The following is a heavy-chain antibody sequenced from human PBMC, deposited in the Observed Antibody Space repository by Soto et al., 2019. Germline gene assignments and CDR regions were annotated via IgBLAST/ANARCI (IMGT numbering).Heavy chain of an antibody. CDR1: GFTFRNYA. Sequence: QVQLVESGGGVVQPGRSLTLSRAASGFTFRNYAMHWVRQAPGKGLEWVATISYDGDNKYYTDSVKGPFTISRDNSKNTLYLQMNSLRPEDTAVYYCARPWGQLSTYYYGMDTWGQGTTVTVSS. CDR3: ARPWGQLSTYYYGMDT. J-gene: IGHJ6*02. D-gene: IGHD3-16*01. CDR2: ISYDGDNK. V-gene: IGHV3-30-3*01.